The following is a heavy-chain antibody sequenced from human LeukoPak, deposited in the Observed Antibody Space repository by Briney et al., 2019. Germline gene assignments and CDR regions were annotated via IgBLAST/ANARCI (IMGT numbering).Heavy chain of an antibody. D-gene: IGHD3-22*01. CDR3: ARRPSTYSYDSSADYYFDY. Sequence: GESLKISCKGSGYHFTNYWIGWVRPMPGKGLEWMGIIYPGDADTRYSPSFQGQVTISADKSISTAYLQWSSLKASDTAMYYCARRPSTYSYDSSADYYFDYWGQGTLVTVSS. CDR1: GYHFTNYW. V-gene: IGHV5-51*01. CDR2: IYPGDADT. J-gene: IGHJ4*02.